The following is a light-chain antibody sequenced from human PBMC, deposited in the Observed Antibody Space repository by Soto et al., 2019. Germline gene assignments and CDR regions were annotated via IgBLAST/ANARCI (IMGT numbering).Light chain of an antibody. CDR3: SSFAGNNNLV. Sequence: QSALTQPPSASGSPGQSVTISCTGTSSDVGGYNYVSWYQQHPGKAPKLMISEVSKRPSGVPDRFSGSKSGNTASLTVSGLHAEDGADYYCSSFAGNNNLVFGGGTKLTVL. CDR2: EVS. J-gene: IGLJ2*01. V-gene: IGLV2-8*01. CDR1: SSDVGGYNY.